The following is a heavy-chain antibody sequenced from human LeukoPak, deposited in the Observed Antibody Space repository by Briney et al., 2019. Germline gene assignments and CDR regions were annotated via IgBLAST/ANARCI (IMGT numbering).Heavy chain of an antibody. CDR1: GYTFTSYD. Sequence: ASVKVSCKASGYTFTSYDINWVRQATGQGLEWMGWMNPNSGNTGYAQKFQGRVTMTRNTSISTAYMELSSLRSEDTAMYYCARAWPMRKSLVLGLYWGQGTLVTVSP. D-gene: IGHD6-13*01. V-gene: IGHV1-8*01. J-gene: IGHJ4*02. CDR3: ARAWPMRKSLVLGLY. CDR2: MNPNSGNT.